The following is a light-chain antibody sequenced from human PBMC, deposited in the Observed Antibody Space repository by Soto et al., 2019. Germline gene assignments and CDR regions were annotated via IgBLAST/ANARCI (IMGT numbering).Light chain of an antibody. CDR1: QTVTSNY. J-gene: IGKJ1*01. CDR3: QQYGSSHRA. CDR2: GAS. V-gene: IGKV3-20*01. Sequence: VLTQSPCTLSLSPGERATLSCRASQTVTSNYLAWYQQKPGQAPRLLIYGASSRASGIPDRFSGGGSGTEFSLTISRLEPEDLAVYYCQQYGSSHRAFGQGTKVDIK.